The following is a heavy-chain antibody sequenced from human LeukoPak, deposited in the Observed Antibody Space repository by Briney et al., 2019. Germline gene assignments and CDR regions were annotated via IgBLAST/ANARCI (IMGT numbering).Heavy chain of an antibody. V-gene: IGHV4-38-2*02. CDR2: IYHSGST. CDR1: GYSISSGYY. CDR3: AREPYMGGGYYFDY. Sequence: SETLSLTCTVSGYSISSGYYWGWIRQPPGKGLECIGTIYHSGSTYYNPSLKSRVTISVDTSKHQFSLKLTSVTAADTAVYYCAREPYMGGGYYFDYWGQGTLVTVSS. D-gene: IGHD3-16*01. J-gene: IGHJ4*02.